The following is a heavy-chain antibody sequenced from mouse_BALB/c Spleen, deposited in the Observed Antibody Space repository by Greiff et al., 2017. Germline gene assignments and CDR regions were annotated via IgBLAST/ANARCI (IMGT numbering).Heavy chain of an antibody. Sequence: DVMLVESGGGLVKPGGSLKLSCAASGFTFSSYTMSWVRQTPEKRLEWVATISSGGSYTYYPDSVKGRFTISRDNAKNTLYLQMSSLKSEDTAMYYCTRGGNYHFDYWGQGTTLTVSS. J-gene: IGHJ2*01. CDR1: GFTFSSYT. D-gene: IGHD2-1*01. CDR3: TRGGNYHFDY. V-gene: IGHV5-6-4*01. CDR2: ISSGGSYT.